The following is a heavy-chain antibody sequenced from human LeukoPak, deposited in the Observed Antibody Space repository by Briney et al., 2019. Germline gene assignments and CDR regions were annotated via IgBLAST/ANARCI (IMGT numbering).Heavy chain of an antibody. Sequence: SETLSLTCTVSGGSISSYYWSWIRQPPGKGLEWIGYIYYTGSTNYNPSLRSRVTISVDTSKNQFSLELSSVTAADTAVYYCARGPGIAVAGMDYWGQGTLVTVSS. V-gene: IGHV4-59*01. CDR3: ARGPGIAVAGMDY. CDR2: IYYTGST. J-gene: IGHJ4*02. CDR1: GGSISSYY. D-gene: IGHD6-19*01.